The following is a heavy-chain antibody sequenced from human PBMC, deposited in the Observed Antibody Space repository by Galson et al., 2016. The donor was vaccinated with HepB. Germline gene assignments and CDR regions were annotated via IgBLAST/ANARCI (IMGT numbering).Heavy chain of an antibody. V-gene: IGHV3-48*01. D-gene: IGHD4-17*01. CDR2: INSRSSSI. J-gene: IGHJ4*02. CDR3: ARAYGDYAYTDH. CDR1: GFTFSRNS. Sequence: SLRLSCAASGFTFSRNSMNWVRQAPGKGLEWVSYINSRSSSIYYADSVKGRFTISRDNAQNSLYLQMNSLRAEDTAVYYCARAYGDYAYTDHWGQGTQVIVSS.